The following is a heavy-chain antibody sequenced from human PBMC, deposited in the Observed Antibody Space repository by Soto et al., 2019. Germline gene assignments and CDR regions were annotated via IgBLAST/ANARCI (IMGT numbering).Heavy chain of an antibody. J-gene: IGHJ5*02. CDR2: IIPIFDKA. D-gene: IGHD2-2*01. CDR1: GGTFSSYA. V-gene: IGHV1-69*01. Sequence: QVQLVQSGAEVKKPGSSVKVSCKASGGTFSSYAISWVRQAPGQGLEWMEGIIPIFDKANYAQKFQGRVTITADECKSTAYMELSSLRSEDTAVYYCARAPGSDIVVVPAAPWRRRVWFDAWGQGTLVAVSS. CDR3: ARAPGSDIVVVPAAPWRRRVWFDA.